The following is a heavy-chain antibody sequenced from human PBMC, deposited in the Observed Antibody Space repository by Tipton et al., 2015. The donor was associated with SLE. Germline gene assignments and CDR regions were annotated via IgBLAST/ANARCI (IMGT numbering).Heavy chain of an antibody. J-gene: IGHJ4*02. Sequence: TLSLTCTVSGGSISSSSYYWGWIRQPPGKGLEWIGSIYYSGSSYYNPSLKSRVTISVDTSKNQFSLKLSSVTAADMAVYYCGCYHCWGQGTLVTVSS. D-gene: IGHD2-2*01. V-gene: IGHV4-39*07. CDR3: GCYHC. CDR1: GGSISSSSYY. CDR2: IYYSGSS.